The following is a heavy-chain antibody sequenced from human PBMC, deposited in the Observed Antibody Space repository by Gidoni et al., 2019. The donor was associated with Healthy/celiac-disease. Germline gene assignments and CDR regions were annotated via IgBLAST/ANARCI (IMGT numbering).Heavy chain of an antibody. CDR1: VFTFSSYW. J-gene: IGHJ3*02. D-gene: IGHD3-22*01. Sequence: EVQLVESGGGLVQPGGSLRLACAASVFTFSSYWMRWVRQAPGKGLEGVANIKQDGSEKYYVDSVKGRFNIARENAKNSRYLKRNSLRAEDTAVYYCARKPDDYDSSGYYDDAGDIWGQGTRGT. CDR2: IKQDGSEK. CDR3: ARKPDDYDSSGYYDDAGDI. V-gene: IGHV3-7*01.